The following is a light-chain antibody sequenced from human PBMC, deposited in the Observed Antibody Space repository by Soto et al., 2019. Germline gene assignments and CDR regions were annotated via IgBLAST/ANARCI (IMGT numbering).Light chain of an antibody. CDR2: KAS. J-gene: IGKJ1*01. CDR1: QSISSW. CDR3: QQYNSDSET. V-gene: IGKV1-5*03. Sequence: DIQMTQSPSTLSASVGDRVTITCRASQSISSWLAWYQQKPGKAPKVLIYKASSLESGVPSRFSGSGSGTEFNLTISRLQPDDFATYYCQQYNSDSETFGQGTKVE.